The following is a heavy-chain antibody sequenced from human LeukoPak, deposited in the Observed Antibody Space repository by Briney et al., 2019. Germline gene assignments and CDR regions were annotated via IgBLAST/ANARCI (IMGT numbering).Heavy chain of an antibody. CDR3: ARDAGYCSGGSCYSGFWY. D-gene: IGHD2-15*01. CDR1: GFTFSSYW. J-gene: IGHJ4*02. CDR2: IKQDGSEK. Sequence: PGGSLRLSCAASGFTFSSYWMSWVRQAPGKGLEWVANIKQDGSEKYYVDSVKGRFTISRDNAKNSLYLQMNSLSAEDTAVYYCARDAGYCSGGSCYSGFWYWGQGTLVTVSS. V-gene: IGHV3-7*01.